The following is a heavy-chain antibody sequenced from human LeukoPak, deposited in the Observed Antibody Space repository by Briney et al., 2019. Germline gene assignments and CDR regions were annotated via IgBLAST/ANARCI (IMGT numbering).Heavy chain of an antibody. D-gene: IGHD5-12*01. V-gene: IGHV4-30-4*01. J-gene: IGHJ4*02. Sequence: SQTLSLTCTVSGGSISSGDYYWSWIRQPPGKGLEWIGYIYYSGSTYYNPSLKSRVTISVDTSKNQFSLKLSSVTAADTAVYDCARVSTSGYDNHFDYWGQGTLVTVSS. CDR1: GGSISSGDYY. CDR3: ARVSTSGYDNHFDY. CDR2: IYYSGST.